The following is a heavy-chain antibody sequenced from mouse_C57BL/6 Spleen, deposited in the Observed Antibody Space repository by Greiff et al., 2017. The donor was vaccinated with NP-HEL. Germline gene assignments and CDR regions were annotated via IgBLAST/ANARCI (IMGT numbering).Heavy chain of an antibody. Sequence: EVQLQQSGPVLVKPGASVKMSCKASGYTFTDYYMNWVKQSHGKSLEWIGVINPYNGGTSYNQKFKGKATLTVDKSSSTAYMELNSLTSEDSAVYYCARRGYYRYFDVWGTGTTVTVSS. CDR3: ARRGYYRYFDV. CDR2: INPYNGGT. V-gene: IGHV1-19*01. D-gene: IGHD2-12*01. CDR1: GYTFTDYY. J-gene: IGHJ1*03.